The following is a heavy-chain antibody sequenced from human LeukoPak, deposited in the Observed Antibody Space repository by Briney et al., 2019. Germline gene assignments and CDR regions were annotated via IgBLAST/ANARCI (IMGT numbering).Heavy chain of an antibody. CDR2: IYHSGST. D-gene: IGHD1-14*01. CDR1: GGSISSGGYY. Sequence: SETLSLTCTVSGGSISSGGYYWSWIRQPPGKGLEWIGYIYHSGSTYYNPSLKSRVTISVDRSKNQFSLKLSSVTAADTAVYYCARGTLSGNRSAFDYWGQGTLVAVSS. J-gene: IGHJ4*02. V-gene: IGHV4-30-2*01. CDR3: ARGTLSGNRSAFDY.